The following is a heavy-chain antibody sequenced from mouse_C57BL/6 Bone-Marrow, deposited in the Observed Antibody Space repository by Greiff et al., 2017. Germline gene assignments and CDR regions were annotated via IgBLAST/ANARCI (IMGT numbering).Heavy chain of an antibody. CDR1: GYTFTSYW. J-gene: IGHJ4*01. CDR2: IHPNSGST. CDR3: SRDYGTLMDY. Sequence: VQLKQPGAELVKPGASVKLSCKASGYTFTSYWMHWVKQRPGQGLEWIGMIHPNSGSTNYNEKFKSKATLTVDKSSSTAYMQLSSLTSEDSAVYYCSRDYGTLMDYWGQGTSVTVSS. V-gene: IGHV1-64*01. D-gene: IGHD1-1*01.